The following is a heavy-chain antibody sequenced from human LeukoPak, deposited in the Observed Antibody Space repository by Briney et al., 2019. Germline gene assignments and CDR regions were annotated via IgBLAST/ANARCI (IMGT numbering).Heavy chain of an antibody. J-gene: IGHJ5*02. CDR3: ARDLSRIAARPQNWFDP. V-gene: IGHV1-2*02. D-gene: IGHD6-6*01. CDR1: GYTFTGYY. CDR2: INPNSGGT. Sequence: GASVKVSCKASGYTFTGYYIHWVRQAPGQGLEWMGWINPNSGGTNYAQKFQGRVTMTRDTSISTAYMELSRLRSDDTAVYYCARDLSRIAARPQNWFDPWGQGTLVTVSS.